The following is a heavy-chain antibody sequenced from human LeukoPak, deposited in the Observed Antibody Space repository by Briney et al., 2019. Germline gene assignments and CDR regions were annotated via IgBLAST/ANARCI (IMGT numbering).Heavy chain of an antibody. Sequence: EASVKVSCKASGYTFTSYYMHWVRQAPGQGLEWMGIINPSGGSTSYAQKFQGRVTMTRDTSTSTVYMELSSLRSEDTAVYYCARAGGYYGSGREPDYWGQGTLVTVSS. CDR3: ARAGGYYGSGREPDY. J-gene: IGHJ4*02. V-gene: IGHV1-46*01. CDR2: INPSGGST. D-gene: IGHD3-10*01. CDR1: GYTFTSYY.